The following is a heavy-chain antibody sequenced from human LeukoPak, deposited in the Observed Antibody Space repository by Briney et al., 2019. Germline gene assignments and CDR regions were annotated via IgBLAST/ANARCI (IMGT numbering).Heavy chain of an antibody. CDR2: IKTDGSST. Sequence: GRSLRLSCAASGFTFSVYGIHWVRQAPGKGLVWVSRIKTDGSSTSYADSVKGRFTISRDNAKNTLYLQMNSLRAEDTALYYCAKDIAGDLYYYYGMDVWGQGTTVTVSS. V-gene: IGHV3-74*01. D-gene: IGHD6-13*01. CDR1: GFTFSVYG. J-gene: IGHJ6*02. CDR3: AKDIAGDLYYYYGMDV.